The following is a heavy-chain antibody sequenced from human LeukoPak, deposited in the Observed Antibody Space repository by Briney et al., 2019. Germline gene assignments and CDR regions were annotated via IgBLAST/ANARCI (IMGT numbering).Heavy chain of an antibody. CDR2: IYSGGRT. J-gene: IGHJ6*03. V-gene: IGHV3-66*01. Sequence: GGSLRLSCAASGFTVSSNYMSWVRQAPGKGLEWVSVIYSGGRTYYADSVKGRFTVSRDNSKNTLYLQMTSLRAEDTAVYYCARVWYGSGSLYYYYYYMDVWGRGTTVTISS. CDR3: ARVWYGSGSLYYYYYYMDV. CDR1: GFTVSSNY. D-gene: IGHD3-10*01.